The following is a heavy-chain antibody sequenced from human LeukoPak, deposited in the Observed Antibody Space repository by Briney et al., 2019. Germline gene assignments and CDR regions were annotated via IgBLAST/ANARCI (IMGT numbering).Heavy chain of an antibody. CDR2: ITGSGVST. CDR3: AKSGGSSSGWRFDP. D-gene: IGHD6-25*01. V-gene: IGHV3-23*01. J-gene: IGHJ5*02. Sequence: GGSLRLSCVASGFTFSGHGMSWVRQAPGKGLEWVSAITGSGVSTYYADSVKGRFTISRDNSKSTLYLQMISLRAEDTAVYYCAKSGGSSSGWRFDPWGPGTLVTVSS. CDR1: GFTFSGHG.